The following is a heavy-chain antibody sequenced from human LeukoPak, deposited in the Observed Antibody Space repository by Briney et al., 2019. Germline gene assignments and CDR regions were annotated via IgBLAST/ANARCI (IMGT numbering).Heavy chain of an antibody. CDR1: GGSVSSGRYY. Sequence: SETLSLTCTVSGGSVSSGRYYWIWIRQPPGKGLDWIGYIDYSGSTNYNPSLKSRTTISLDTTKNQFSLKLSSVAAADTAVYCCAREGYYIVAGYSNWFDPWGQGTLVTVSS. CDR2: IDYSGST. CDR3: AREGYYIVAGYSNWFDP. J-gene: IGHJ5*02. V-gene: IGHV4-61*01. D-gene: IGHD3-9*01.